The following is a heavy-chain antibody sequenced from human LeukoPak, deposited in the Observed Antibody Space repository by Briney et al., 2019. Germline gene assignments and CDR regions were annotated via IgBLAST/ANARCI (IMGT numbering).Heavy chain of an antibody. D-gene: IGHD2-21*02. CDR2: IYYSGST. V-gene: IGHV4-59*01. CDR1: GGSISSYY. J-gene: IGHJ5*02. Sequence: KTSETLSLTCTVSGGSISSYYWSWIRQPPGKGLEWIGYIYYSGSTNYNPSLKSRVTISVDTSKNQFSLKLTSVTAADTAVYYCARVGHNCGGDCYSPWFDPWGQGTLVTVSS. CDR3: ARVGHNCGGDCYSPWFDP.